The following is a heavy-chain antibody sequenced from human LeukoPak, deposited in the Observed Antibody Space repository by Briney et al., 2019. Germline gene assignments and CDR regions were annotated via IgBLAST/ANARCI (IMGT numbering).Heavy chain of an antibody. CDR3: ARGTLSGSYYSGFDY. Sequence: GASVKVSCKASGGTFSSYAISWVRQAPGQGLEWMGIINPSGGSTSYAQKFQGRVTMTRDMSTSTVYMELSSLRSEDTAVYYCARGTLSGSYYSGFDYWGQGTLVTVSS. CDR1: GGTFSSYA. V-gene: IGHV1-46*01. D-gene: IGHD1-26*01. J-gene: IGHJ4*02. CDR2: INPSGGST.